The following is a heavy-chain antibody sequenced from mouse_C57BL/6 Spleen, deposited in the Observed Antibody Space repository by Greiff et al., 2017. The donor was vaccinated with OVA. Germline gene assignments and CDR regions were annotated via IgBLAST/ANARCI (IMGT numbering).Heavy chain of an antibody. CDR2: ISSGSSTI. Sequence: EVQLVESGGGLVKPGGSLKLSCAASGFTFSDYGMHWVRQAPEKGLEWVAYISSGSSTIYYADTVKGRFTISRANATNTLFLQMTSRRSEDTAMYYCARRDYDYWYFDVWGTGTTVTVSS. CDR3: ARRDYDYWYFDV. CDR1: GFTFSDYG. V-gene: IGHV5-17*01. J-gene: IGHJ1*03. D-gene: IGHD2-4*01.